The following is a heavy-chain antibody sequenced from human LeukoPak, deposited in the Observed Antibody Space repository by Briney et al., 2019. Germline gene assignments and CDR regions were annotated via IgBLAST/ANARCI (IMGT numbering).Heavy chain of an antibody. Sequence: GGSLRLSCAASGFTFSSYEMNWVRQAPGKGLEWVSCISSSGNYIYYADSVKGRFTISRDNAEKSLSLQMNSLRAEDTAVYYCARGYNSGWYYSDYWGQGTLVTVSS. D-gene: IGHD6-19*01. CDR2: ISSSGNYI. CDR1: GFTFSSYE. V-gene: IGHV3-21*01. J-gene: IGHJ4*02. CDR3: ARGYNSGWYYSDY.